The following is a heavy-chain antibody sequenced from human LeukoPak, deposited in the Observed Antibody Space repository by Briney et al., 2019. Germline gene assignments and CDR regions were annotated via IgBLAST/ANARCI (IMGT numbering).Heavy chain of an antibody. D-gene: IGHD3-22*01. J-gene: IGHJ4*02. CDR2: IYHSGST. Sequence: SETLSLTCTVSGGSISSSDWWSWVRQPPGKGLEWIGEIYHSGSTNYNPSLKSRVTISVDKSKNQFSLKLSSVTAADTAVYYCARDRRYSDSSGYIRGFDYWGQGTLVTVSS. CDR3: ARDRRYSDSSGYIRGFDY. V-gene: IGHV4-4*02. CDR1: GGSISSSDW.